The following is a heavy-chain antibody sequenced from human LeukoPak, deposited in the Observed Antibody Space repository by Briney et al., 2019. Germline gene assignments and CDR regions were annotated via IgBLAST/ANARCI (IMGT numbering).Heavy chain of an antibody. D-gene: IGHD4-11*01. CDR3: ARGSLDYLGYYYYGMDV. Sequence: ASVKVSCKASGYTFTSYYMHWVRQAPGQGLEWMGIINPSGGSTSYAQKFQGRVTMTRDTSTSTAYMELSSLRSEDTAVYYCARGSLDYLGYYYYGMDVWGQGTTVTVSS. J-gene: IGHJ6*02. CDR2: INPSGGST. CDR1: GYTFTSYY. V-gene: IGHV1-46*01.